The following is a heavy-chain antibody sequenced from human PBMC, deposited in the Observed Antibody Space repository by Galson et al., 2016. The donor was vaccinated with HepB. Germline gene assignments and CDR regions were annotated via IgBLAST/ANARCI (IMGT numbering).Heavy chain of an antibody. Sequence: SLRLSCAASGFTVSSNYMSWVRQAPGKGLEWVSVIYSGGSTYYADSVKGRFTISRDTSKNTLYLQMNSLRAEDTAVYYCARGESIWKYFSPPYEMDVWGQGTTVTVSS. CDR3: ARGESIWKYFSPPYEMDV. D-gene: IGHD3-3*02. V-gene: IGHV3-53*05. CDR2: IYSGGST. CDR1: GFTVSSNY. J-gene: IGHJ6*02.